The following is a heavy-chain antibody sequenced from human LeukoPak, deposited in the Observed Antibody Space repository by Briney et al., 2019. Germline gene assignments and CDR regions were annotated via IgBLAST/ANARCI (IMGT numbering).Heavy chain of an antibody. V-gene: IGHV4-59*02. Sequence: SETLSLTCSVSGASVSSDYWNWIRQSPGRGLEWIGYTHYRGDINYNPSLKSRLTMSVDASSNQVSLKLSSVTAADAAVYYCGRNLGSGSDHWGQGTLVTASS. J-gene: IGHJ4*02. CDR1: GASVSSDY. CDR3: GRNLGSGSDH. D-gene: IGHD3-10*01. CDR2: THYRGDI.